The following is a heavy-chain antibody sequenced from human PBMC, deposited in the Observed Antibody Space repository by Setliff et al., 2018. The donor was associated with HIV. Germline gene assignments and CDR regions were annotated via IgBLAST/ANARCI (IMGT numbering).Heavy chain of an antibody. V-gene: IGHV4-39*01. CDR1: GGSISSSSYY. CDR3: TRRDVTTGMDS. J-gene: IGHJ4*02. Sequence: PSETLSLTCTVSGGSISSSSYYWDWIRQPPGKSLEGVGSIVYTGSTNYRPSLESRVIVSLDTSKNQFSLKLSSVTAADTAVYYCTRRDVTTGMDSWGQGILVTVSS. D-gene: IGHD4-17*01. CDR2: IVYTGST.